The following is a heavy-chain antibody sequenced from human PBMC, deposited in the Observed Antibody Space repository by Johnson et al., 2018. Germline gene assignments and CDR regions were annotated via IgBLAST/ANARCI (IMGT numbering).Heavy chain of an antibody. Sequence: QVRLVESGGGVVQPGRSLRLSCAASGFTFSRYGMHWVRQAPGKGLEWVAVISYDGSNKYYVDSVKGRFTISRDNSKNTLDLQMNSLRAEDTALYYCAKDKSYYESSYGMDVWGQGTTVTVSS. D-gene: IGHD3-22*01. J-gene: IGHJ6*02. CDR1: GFTFSRYG. V-gene: IGHV3-30*18. CDR2: ISYDGSNK. CDR3: AKDKSYYESSYGMDV.